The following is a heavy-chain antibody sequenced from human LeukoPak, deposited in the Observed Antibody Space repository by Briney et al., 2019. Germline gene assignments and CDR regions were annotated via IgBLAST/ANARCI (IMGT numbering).Heavy chain of an antibody. CDR2: INPSGGST. CDR1: GYTFTGYY. D-gene: IGHD5-24*01. Sequence: ASVKVSCKASGYTFTGYYMHWVRQAPGQGLEWMGIINPSGGSTSYAQKFQGRVTMTRDTSTSTVYMELSSLRSEDTAVYYCAPEMAFRHFDYWGQGTLVTVSS. J-gene: IGHJ4*02. V-gene: IGHV1-46*01. CDR3: APEMAFRHFDY.